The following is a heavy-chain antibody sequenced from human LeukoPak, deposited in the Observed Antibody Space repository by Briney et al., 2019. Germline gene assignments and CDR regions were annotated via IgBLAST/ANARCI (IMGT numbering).Heavy chain of an antibody. CDR3: ARDRGSGWYLDY. V-gene: IGHV4-34*01. CDR2: INHSGST. J-gene: IGHJ4*02. Sequence: SETLSLTCAVYGGSFSGYYWSWIRQPPGKGLEWIGEINHSGSTNYNPSLKSRVTISVDTSKNQFSLKLSSVTPEDTAVYYCARDRGSGWYLDYWGQGTLVTVSS. D-gene: IGHD6-19*01. CDR1: GGSFSGYY.